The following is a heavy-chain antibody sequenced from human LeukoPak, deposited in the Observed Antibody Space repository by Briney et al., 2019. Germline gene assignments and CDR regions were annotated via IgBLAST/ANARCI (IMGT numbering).Heavy chain of an antibody. CDR2: INHSGST. CDR1: GGSFSGYY. D-gene: IGHD3-9*01. J-gene: IGHJ4*02. Sequence: PSETLSLICAVYGGSFSGYYWSWIRQPPGKGLEWIGEINHSGSTNYNPSLKSRVTISVDTSKNQFSLKLSSVTAADTAVYYCARTLRYFDWFPRGPFFDYWGQGTLVTVSS. V-gene: IGHV4-34*01. CDR3: ARTLRYFDWFPRGPFFDY.